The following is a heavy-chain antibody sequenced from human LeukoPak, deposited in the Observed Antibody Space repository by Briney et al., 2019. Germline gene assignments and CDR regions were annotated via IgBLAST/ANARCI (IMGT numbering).Heavy chain of an antibody. CDR2: IYYSGST. CDR1: GGSISSGGYY. D-gene: IGHD4-17*01. V-gene: IGHV4-31*03. CDR3: ARDNDYGDYFGGLDY. Sequence: SQTLSLTCTVSGGSISSGGYYWSWIRQHPGKGLEWIGYIYYSGSTYYNPSLKSRVTISVDTSKNQFSLKLSSVTAADTAVCYCARDNDYGDYFGGLDYWGQGTLVTVSS. J-gene: IGHJ4*02.